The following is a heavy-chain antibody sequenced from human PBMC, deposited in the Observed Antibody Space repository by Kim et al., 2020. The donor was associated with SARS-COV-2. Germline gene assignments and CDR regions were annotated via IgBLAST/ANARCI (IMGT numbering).Heavy chain of an antibody. Sequence: GGSLRLSCAASGFTFDDYAMHWVRQAPGKGLEWVSGISWNSGSIGYADSVKGRFTISRDNAKNSLYLQMNSLRAEDTALYYCAKGGRVRDGYKVTEIDYWGQGTLVTVSS. V-gene: IGHV3-9*01. CDR2: ISWNSGSI. CDR3: AKGGRVRDGYKVTEIDY. CDR1: GFTFDDYA. J-gene: IGHJ4*02. D-gene: IGHD4-4*01.